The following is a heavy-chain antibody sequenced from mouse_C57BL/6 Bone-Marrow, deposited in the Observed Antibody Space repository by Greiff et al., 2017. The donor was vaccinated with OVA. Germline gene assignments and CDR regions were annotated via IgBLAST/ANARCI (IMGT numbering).Heavy chain of an antibody. J-gene: IGHJ1*03. V-gene: IGHV2-2*01. CDR1: GFSLTSYG. CDR2: IWSGGST. Sequence: QVQLQQSGPGLVQPSQSLSITCTVSGFSLTSYGVHWVRQSPGKGLEWLGVIWSGGSTDYNAAFISRLSISKDNSKSQVFFKMNSLQADDTAIYYCATYYYGSRYWYFDVWGTGTTVTVSS. D-gene: IGHD1-1*01. CDR3: ATYYYGSRYWYFDV.